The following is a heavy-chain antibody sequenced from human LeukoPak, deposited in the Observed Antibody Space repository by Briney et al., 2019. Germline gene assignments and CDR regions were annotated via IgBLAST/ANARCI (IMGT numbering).Heavy chain of an antibody. CDR2: IIPILGIA. Sequence: SVKVSCKASGYTFTSYYMHWVRQAPGQGLEWMGRIIPILGIANYAQKFQGRVTITADKSTSTAYMELSSLRSEDTAVYYCARAPSYYYDSSGIRGYWGQGTLVTVSS. CDR1: GYTFTSYY. J-gene: IGHJ4*02. CDR3: ARAPSYYYDSSGIRGY. D-gene: IGHD3-22*01. V-gene: IGHV1-69*04.